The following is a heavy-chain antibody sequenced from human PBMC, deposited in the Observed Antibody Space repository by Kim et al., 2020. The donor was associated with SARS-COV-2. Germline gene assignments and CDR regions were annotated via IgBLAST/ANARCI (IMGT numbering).Heavy chain of an antibody. CDR2: INDSGNT. J-gene: IGHJ4*02. CDR3: ARLCNGCPFEF. Sequence: SETLSLTCAVYGGSLSGYSWGWVRQAPGKALQWIGEINDSGNTNSNPALNSRVTISVDPSKDQFSLRLTSVTAADTGVYYCARLCNGCPFEFWGQGTLVTVSS. V-gene: IGHV4-34*01. CDR1: GGSLSGYS. D-gene: IGHD2-15*01.